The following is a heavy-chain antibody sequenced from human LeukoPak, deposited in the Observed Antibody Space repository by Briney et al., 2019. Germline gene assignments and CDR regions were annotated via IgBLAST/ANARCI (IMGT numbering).Heavy chain of an antibody. CDR3: AIVMITFGGVIDP. CDR2: INPNSGGT. Sequence: ASVKVSCQASGYTFTGYYMHWVRQAPGQGLEWMGWINPNSGGTNYAKKFQGRVTITRDTSISTAYMELSRLRSDDTAVYYCAIVMITFGGVIDPWGQGTLVTVSS. CDR1: GYTFTGYY. D-gene: IGHD3-16*01. V-gene: IGHV1-2*02. J-gene: IGHJ5*02.